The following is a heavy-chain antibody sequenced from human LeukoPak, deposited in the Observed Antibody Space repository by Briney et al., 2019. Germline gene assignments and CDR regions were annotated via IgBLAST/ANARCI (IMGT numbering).Heavy chain of an antibody. D-gene: IGHD3-10*01. Sequence: ASVKVSCKASGYTFTGYYMHWVRQAPGQGLEWMGRINLNSGGTNYAQKFQGRETMTRDTSISTAYMELSRLRSDDTAVYYCARDEVTMVRGVIFPRHPGDNWFDPWGQGTLVTVSS. J-gene: IGHJ5*02. CDR2: INLNSGGT. CDR3: ARDEVTMVRGVIFPRHPGDNWFDP. CDR1: GYTFTGYY. V-gene: IGHV1-2*06.